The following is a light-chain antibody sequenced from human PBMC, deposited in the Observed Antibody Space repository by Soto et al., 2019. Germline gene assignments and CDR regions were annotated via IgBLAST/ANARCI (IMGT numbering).Light chain of an antibody. CDR2: AAS. J-gene: IGKJ5*01. Sequence: DIQMTQSPSSLSASLGDRVTITCRASQSISSYLNWYQQKPGKAPKLLIYAASSLQSGVPSRFSGSGSGTDFTLTISSLQHEDFANHYCQQSYRTPPITFGQGTRLEIK. CDR3: QQSYRTPPIT. CDR1: QSISSY. V-gene: IGKV1-39*01.